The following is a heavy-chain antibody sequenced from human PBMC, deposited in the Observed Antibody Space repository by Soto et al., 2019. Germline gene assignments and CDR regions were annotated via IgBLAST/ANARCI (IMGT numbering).Heavy chain of an antibody. Sequence: QITLQESGPTLVKPTQTLTLTCTFSGFSLTTSAVAVGWIRQPPGKALEWLAIVYGSDDKFYSPSLKSRLTITKDNSKNQVVLTLTDMDPVDTATYSCVRRYDPSYFDYWGQGTLVTVSS. J-gene: IGHJ4*02. CDR1: GFSLTTSAVA. CDR3: VRRYDPSYFDY. CDR2: VYGSDDK. D-gene: IGHD1-1*01. V-gene: IGHV2-5*01.